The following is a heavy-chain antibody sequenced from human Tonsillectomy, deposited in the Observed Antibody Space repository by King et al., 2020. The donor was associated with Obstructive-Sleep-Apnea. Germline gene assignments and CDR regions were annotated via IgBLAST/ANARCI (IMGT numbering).Heavy chain of an antibody. Sequence: VQLVESGGGLVQPGGSLRLSCAASGFTFSSYWMSWVRQAPGKGLEWVANIKQDGSEKDYVDSVKGRFTISRDNAKNSLYLQMNSLRAEDTAVYYCASTGWGIAVAGMGYFDYWGQGTLVPVSS. D-gene: IGHD6-19*01. CDR3: ASTGWGIAVAGMGYFDY. CDR2: IKQDGSEK. V-gene: IGHV3-7*03. J-gene: IGHJ4*02. CDR1: GFTFSSYW.